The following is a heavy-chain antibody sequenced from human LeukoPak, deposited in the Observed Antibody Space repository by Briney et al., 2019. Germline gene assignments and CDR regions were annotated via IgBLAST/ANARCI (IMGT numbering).Heavy chain of an antibody. CDR2: IWYDGSNK. CDR3: ARRSGGSWDYYYYMDV. CDR1: GFTFSSYG. Sequence: GGSLRLSCAASGFTFSSYGMHWVRQAPGKGLEWVAVIWYDGSNKYYADSVKGRFTISRDNSKNTLYLQMNSLRAEDTAVYYCARRSGGSWDYYYYMDVWGKGTTVTVSS. D-gene: IGHD2-15*01. V-gene: IGHV3-33*01. J-gene: IGHJ6*03.